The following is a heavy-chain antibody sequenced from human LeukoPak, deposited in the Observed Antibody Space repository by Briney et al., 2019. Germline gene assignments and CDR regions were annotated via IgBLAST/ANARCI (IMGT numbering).Heavy chain of an antibody. D-gene: IGHD2-15*01. CDR3: ATQGTLTPHNAFDV. J-gene: IGHJ3*01. Sequence: GESLKISCQASGYDFANFWIGWVRQMPGKGLDWMGIIYPGDSDTRYSPSFQGQVTISADKSISTAYLQWTSLKASDTAMYYCATQGTLTPHNAFDVWGERTMVTVSS. V-gene: IGHV5-51*01. CDR2: IYPGDSDT. CDR1: GYDFANFW.